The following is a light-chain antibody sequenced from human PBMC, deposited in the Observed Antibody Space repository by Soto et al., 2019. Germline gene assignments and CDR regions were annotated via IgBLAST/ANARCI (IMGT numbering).Light chain of an antibody. CDR2: AAS. V-gene: IGKV1-9*01. J-gene: IGKJ5*01. CDR3: QQLNSYPIT. CDR1: QGITSY. Sequence: DIQLTQSPSFLSASVGDRVTITCRASQGITSYLAWYQQKPGKAPKLLIYAASTLQSGVPSRFSGSGSGTESTLTISSLQPEEFATYYRQQLNSYPITFGQAPRPETK.